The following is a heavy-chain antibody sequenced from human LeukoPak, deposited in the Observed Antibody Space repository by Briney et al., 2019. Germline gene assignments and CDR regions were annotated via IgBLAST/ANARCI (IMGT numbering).Heavy chain of an antibody. D-gene: IGHD3-16*02. V-gene: IGHV3-48*04. Sequence: GGSLRLSCAASGFTFSSYSMNWVRQAPGKGLEWVSYISSSSSTIYYADSVKGRFTISRDNANNSLYLQMNSLRAEDTAVYYCARNYDYVWGSYRQDFDYWGQGTLVTVSS. CDR3: ARNYDYVWGSYRQDFDY. CDR1: GFTFSSYS. J-gene: IGHJ4*02. CDR2: ISSSSSTI.